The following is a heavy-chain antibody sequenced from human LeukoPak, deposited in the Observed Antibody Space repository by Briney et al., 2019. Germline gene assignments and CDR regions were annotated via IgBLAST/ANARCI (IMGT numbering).Heavy chain of an antibody. CDR3: ARDHWVPGQLVFGPHDY. V-gene: IGHV3-30*04. CDR1: GFTLTTYP. D-gene: IGHD6-6*01. J-gene: IGHJ4*02. Sequence: GGSLRLSCDASGFTLTTYPMHWVRQAPGKGLEWLTLISPDGNNKDVADSVKGRFTVSRDNSKNTLYLQMNSLRTEDTAVYYCARDHWVPGQLVFGPHDYWGQGTLVTVSS. CDR2: ISPDGNNK.